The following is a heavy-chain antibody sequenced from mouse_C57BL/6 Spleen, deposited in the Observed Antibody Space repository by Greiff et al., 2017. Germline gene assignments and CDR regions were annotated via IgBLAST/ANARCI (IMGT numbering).Heavy chain of an antibody. V-gene: IGHV5-17*01. D-gene: IGHD1-1*01. J-gene: IGHJ4*01. CDR3: ARAITTVVADYYAMDY. CDR1: GFTFSDYG. Sequence: EVQVVESGGGLVKPGGSLKLSCAASGFTFSDYGMHWVRQAPEKGLEWVAYISSGSSTIYYADKVKGRFTISRDNAKNTLFMQMTSLRSEDTAMYYCARAITTVVADYYAMDYWGQGTSVTVSS. CDR2: ISSGSSTI.